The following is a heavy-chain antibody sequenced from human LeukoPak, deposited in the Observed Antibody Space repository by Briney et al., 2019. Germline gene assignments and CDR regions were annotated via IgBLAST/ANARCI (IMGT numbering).Heavy chain of an antibody. J-gene: IGHJ4*02. Sequence: ASVKVSCKASGYTFTSYGISWVRQAPGQGLEWMGWISAYNGNTNYAQRLQGRVTMTTDTSTSTAYMELRSLRSDDTAVYYCARDRGVDYYDSSGFKFDYWGQGTLVTVSS. V-gene: IGHV1-18*01. D-gene: IGHD3-22*01. CDR3: ARDRGVDYYDSSGFKFDY. CDR2: ISAYNGNT. CDR1: GYTFTSYG.